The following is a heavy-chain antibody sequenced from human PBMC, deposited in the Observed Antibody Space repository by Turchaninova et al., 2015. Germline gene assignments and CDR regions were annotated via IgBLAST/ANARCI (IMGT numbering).Heavy chain of an antibody. CDR2: IGTAGDP. D-gene: IGHD2-8*01. J-gene: IGHJ6*02. CDR1: GFTFRIYD. Sequence: GGSLRLSCAASGFTFRIYDMHWVRQAAGKGLEWVSVIGTAGDPYYAGSVKGRFTISRENGKNSLYLQMKSLRAGETAVNYCAREGLNYGMDVWGQGTTVTVSS. V-gene: IGHV3-13*05. CDR3: AREGLNYGMDV.